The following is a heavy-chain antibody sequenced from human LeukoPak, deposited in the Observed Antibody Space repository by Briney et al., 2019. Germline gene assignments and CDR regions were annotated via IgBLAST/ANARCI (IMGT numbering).Heavy chain of an antibody. Sequence: ASVKVSCKASGGTFSSYAISWVRQAPGQGLEWMGRIIPIFGTANYAQKFQGRVTITTDESTSTAYMELSSLRSEDTAVYYCARDSGLGRYYDGSGSAGAFDIWGQGTMVTVSS. CDR1: GGTFSSYA. D-gene: IGHD3-22*01. J-gene: IGHJ3*02. CDR2: IIPIFGTA. CDR3: ARDSGLGRYYDGSGSAGAFDI. V-gene: IGHV1-69*05.